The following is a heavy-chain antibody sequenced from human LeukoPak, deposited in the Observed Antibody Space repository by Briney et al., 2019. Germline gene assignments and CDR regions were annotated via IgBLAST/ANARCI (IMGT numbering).Heavy chain of an antibody. CDR1: GFIFNNYG. J-gene: IGHJ5*02. V-gene: IGHV3-23*01. D-gene: IGHD3-22*01. CDR3: AKGGSGYFADL. Sequence: GGSLRLSCAASGFIFNNYGLIWIRQAPGKGLQWVSAISNDGGGTTYADFVKGRFTISRDNSKNTLFLQMSSLRAEDTALYYCAKGGSGYFADLWGQGTLVTVSS. CDR2: ISNDGGGT.